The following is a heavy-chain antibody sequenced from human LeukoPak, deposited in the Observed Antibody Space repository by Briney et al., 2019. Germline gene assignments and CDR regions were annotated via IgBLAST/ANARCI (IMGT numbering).Heavy chain of an antibody. Sequence: GRSLRLSCAASGFTFRSYGMHWVRQAPGKGLEWVAVISYDGSNKYYADSVKGRFTISRDNSKNTLYLQMNSLRAEDTAVYYCAKCLRKGSYCQYYFHYWGQGTLVTVSS. V-gene: IGHV3-30*18. D-gene: IGHD3-10*01. CDR3: AKCLRKGSYCQYYFHY. CDR1: GFTFRSYG. J-gene: IGHJ4*02. CDR2: ISYDGSNK.